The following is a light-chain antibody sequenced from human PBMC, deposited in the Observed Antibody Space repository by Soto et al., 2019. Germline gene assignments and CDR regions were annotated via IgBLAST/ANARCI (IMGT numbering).Light chain of an antibody. CDR3: QQYVSSPWA. J-gene: IGKJ1*01. CDR2: VAS. V-gene: IGKV3-20*01. CDR1: QSVTNSF. Sequence: IVMTHSPATLSVSPGERSTLSCRASQSVTNSFLALYQQKPGQAPRLLIYVASRRATGIPDRFTGSGSGTDFTLTISRLEPEDFAVYYCQQYVSSPWAFGQGTKVDIK.